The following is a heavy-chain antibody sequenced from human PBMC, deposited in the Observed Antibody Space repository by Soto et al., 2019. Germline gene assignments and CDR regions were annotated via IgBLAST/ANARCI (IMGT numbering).Heavy chain of an antibody. J-gene: IGHJ4*02. V-gene: IGHV4-34*01. CDR3: ARALRSTTVTTCFDY. CDR1: GGSFSGYY. D-gene: IGHD4-17*01. Sequence: SETLSLTSAVYGGSFSGYYWSRIRQPPGKGLEWIGEINHSGSTNYNPSLKSRVTISVDTSKNQFSLKLSSVTAGDTAVYYCARALRSTTVTTCFDYWGQGTLVTV. CDR2: INHSGST.